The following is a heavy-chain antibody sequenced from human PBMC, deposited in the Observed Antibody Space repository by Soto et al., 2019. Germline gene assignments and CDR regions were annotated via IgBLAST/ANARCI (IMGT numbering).Heavy chain of an antibody. CDR3: TTRLVVVPAAMSTGAFDI. Sequence: EVQLVESGGGLVQPGGSLKLSCAASGFTFSGSAMHWVRQASGKGLEWVGRIRSKANSYATAYAASVKGRFTISRDDSKNTAYLQMNSLKTEDTAVYYCTTRLVVVPAAMSTGAFDIWGQGTMVTVSS. J-gene: IGHJ3*02. CDR2: IRSKANSYAT. D-gene: IGHD2-2*01. V-gene: IGHV3-73*02. CDR1: GFTFSGSA.